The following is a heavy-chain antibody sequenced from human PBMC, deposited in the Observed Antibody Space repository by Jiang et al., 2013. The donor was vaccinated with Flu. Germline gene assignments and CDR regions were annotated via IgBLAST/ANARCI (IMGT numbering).Heavy chain of an antibody. CDR3: ARSSGXVWPSPDAFDI. Sequence: GAEVKKPGASVKVSCKASGYTFNSYAMHWVRQAPGQRLEWMGWINGGHGNTKNSQKFQSRVTITRDTSASTAYMELSSLRSEDQAVYYCARSSGXVWPSPDAFDIWGQGTMVTVSS. CDR2: INGGHGNT. V-gene: IGHV1-3*01. J-gene: IGHJ3*02. D-gene: IGHD1-14*01. CDR1: GYTFNSYA.